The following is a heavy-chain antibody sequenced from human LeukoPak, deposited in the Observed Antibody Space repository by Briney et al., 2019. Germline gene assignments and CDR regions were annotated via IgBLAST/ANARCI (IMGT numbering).Heavy chain of an antibody. J-gene: IGHJ4*02. CDR2: ISYDGSNK. Sequence: GGSLRLLCAASGFTFSSYAMHWVRQAPGKGLEWVAVISYDGSNKYYADSVKGRFTISRDNSKNTLYLQMNSLRAEDTAVYYCARDVLGWTFPEFDYWGQGALVTVSS. V-gene: IGHV3-30*04. CDR1: GFTFSSYA. CDR3: ARDVLGWTFPEFDY. D-gene: IGHD2-8*02.